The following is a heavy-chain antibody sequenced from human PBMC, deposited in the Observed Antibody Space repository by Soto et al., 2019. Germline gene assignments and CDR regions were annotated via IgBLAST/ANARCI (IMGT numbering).Heavy chain of an antibody. V-gene: IGHV4-31*03. D-gene: IGHD5-12*01. CDR3: AGGRDGYNENLDFVY. J-gene: IGHJ4*02. CDR2: IYYCGST. Sequence: QVQLQESGPGLVKPSQTLSLTCTVSGGSISSGGYYWSWIRQHPGKGLEWIGYIYYCGSTYYNPSLKSRVTISVDTSKTQFSLKLSSVTAADTAVYYCAGGRDGYNENLDFVYWGQGTLVTVSS. CDR1: GGSISSGGYY.